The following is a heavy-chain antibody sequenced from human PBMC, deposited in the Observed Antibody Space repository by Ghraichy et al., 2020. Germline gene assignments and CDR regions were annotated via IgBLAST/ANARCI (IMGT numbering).Heavy chain of an antibody. D-gene: IGHD4-17*01. CDR2: ITFAGGNE. CDR3: AKESDYGDYRTADY. J-gene: IGHJ4*02. Sequence: GGSLRLSCSASGFTVSNCGMHWVRQAPGKGLEWVAVITFAGGNENYADTVRGRFTVSRDISKNTLYLQMNSLRAEDTAVYYCAKESDYGDYRTADYWGQGTLVTVSS. CDR1: GFTVSNCG. V-gene: IGHV3-30*18.